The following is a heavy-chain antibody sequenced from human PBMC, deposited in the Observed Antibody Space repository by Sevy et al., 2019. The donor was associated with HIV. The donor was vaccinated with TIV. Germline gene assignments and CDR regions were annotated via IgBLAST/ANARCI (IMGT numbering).Heavy chain of an antibody. CDR1: GFTFSSYS. CDR3: VRDPDSSGWYDGAYFDS. Sequence: GGSLRLSCAASGFTFSSYSMNWVRQAPGKGLEWVSYISSRSSTASYADSVKGRFANSRDNAKKTLYLQMNTLRDEDTAVYYCVRDPDSSGWYDGAYFDSWGQGTLVTVSS. D-gene: IGHD6-19*01. CDR2: ISSRSSTA. V-gene: IGHV3-48*02. J-gene: IGHJ4*02.